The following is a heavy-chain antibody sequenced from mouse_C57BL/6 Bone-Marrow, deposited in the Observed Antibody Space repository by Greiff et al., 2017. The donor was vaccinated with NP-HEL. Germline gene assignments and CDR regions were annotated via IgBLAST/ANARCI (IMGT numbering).Heavy chain of an antibody. V-gene: IGHV5-12*01. J-gene: IGHJ4*01. D-gene: IGHD1-1*01. Sequence: DVHLVESGGGLVQPGGSLKLSCAASGFTFSDYYMYWVRQTPEKRLEWVAYISNGGGSPYYPDTVKGRFTISRDNAKNTLYLQMSRLKSEDTAMYYCARRDYYGSSYGYAMDYWGQGTSVTVSS. CDR2: ISNGGGSP. CDR1: GFTFSDYY. CDR3: ARRDYYGSSYGYAMDY.